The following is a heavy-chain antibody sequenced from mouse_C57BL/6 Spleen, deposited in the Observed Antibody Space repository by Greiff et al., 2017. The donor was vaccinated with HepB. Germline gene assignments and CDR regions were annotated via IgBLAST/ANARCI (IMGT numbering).Heavy chain of an antibody. Sequence: VQLQQPGAEQVRPGSSVKLSCKASGYTFTSYWMHWVKQRPIQGLEWIGNIDPSDSETHYNQKFKDKATLTVDKSSSTAYMQLSSLTSEDSAVYYCARWENAMDYWGQGTSVTVSS. V-gene: IGHV1-52*01. J-gene: IGHJ4*01. CDR3: ARWENAMDY. CDR1: GYTFTSYW. D-gene: IGHD4-1*01. CDR2: IDPSDSET.